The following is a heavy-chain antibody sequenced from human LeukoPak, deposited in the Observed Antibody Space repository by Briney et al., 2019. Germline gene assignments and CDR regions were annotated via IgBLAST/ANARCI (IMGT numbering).Heavy chain of an antibody. V-gene: IGHV4-31*03. J-gene: IGHJ4*02. D-gene: IGHD5-18*01. CDR3: ARGGLTLYSYGPYFDY. Sequence: PSQTLSLTCTVSGGPISSGGYYWRWIRQHPGKVLEWIGYIYYSGSTYYNPSLQSRLTISVDTSKNQFSLKLSSVTAADTAVYYCARGGLTLYSYGPYFDYWGQGTLATVSS. CDR2: IYYSGST. CDR1: GGPISSGGYY.